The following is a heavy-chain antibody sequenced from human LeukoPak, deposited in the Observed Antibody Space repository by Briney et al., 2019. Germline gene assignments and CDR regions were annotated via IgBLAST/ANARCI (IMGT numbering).Heavy chain of an antibody. J-gene: IGHJ5*02. D-gene: IGHD3-22*01. CDR1: GYTFTSYG. CDR2: ISAYNGNT. Sequence: GASVKVSCKASGYTFTSYGISWVRQAPGQGLEWMGWISAYNGNTNYAQKLQGRVTMTTDTSTSTAYMELRSLRSDDTAVYYCAREAGNYYDSSGPWDWFDPWGKGTLVTVSS. V-gene: IGHV1-18*01. CDR3: AREAGNYYDSSGPWDWFDP.